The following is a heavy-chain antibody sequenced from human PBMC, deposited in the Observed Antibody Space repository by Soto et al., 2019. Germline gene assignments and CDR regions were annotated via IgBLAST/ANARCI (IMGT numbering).Heavy chain of an antibody. CDR2: IIPILGIA. D-gene: IGHD3-10*01. V-gene: IGHV1-69*02. CDR1: GGTFSSYT. CDR3: AITIVRGADLDY. J-gene: IGHJ4*02. Sequence: QVQLVQSGAEVKKPGSSVKVSCKASGGTFSSYTISWVRQAPGQGLEWMGRIIPILGIANYAQKFQGRVTITADKSTSTAYMELSSLRSEDTAVYYCAITIVRGADLDYWGQGTLVTVSS.